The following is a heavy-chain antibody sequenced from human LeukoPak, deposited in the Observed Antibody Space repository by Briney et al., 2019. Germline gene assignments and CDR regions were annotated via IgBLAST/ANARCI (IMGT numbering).Heavy chain of an antibody. CDR3: ARHHDYVWGSYFDY. V-gene: IGHV5-51*01. CDR1: GYSFTNFW. J-gene: IGHJ4*02. Sequence: GESLKISCKGSGYSFTNFWIGWVRQMSGKGLEWMGIIYPGDSDTRYSPSFQGQVTISADKSISTAYLQWSSLKASDTAMYYCARHHDYVWGSYFDYWGQGTLVTVSS. CDR2: IYPGDSDT. D-gene: IGHD3-16*01.